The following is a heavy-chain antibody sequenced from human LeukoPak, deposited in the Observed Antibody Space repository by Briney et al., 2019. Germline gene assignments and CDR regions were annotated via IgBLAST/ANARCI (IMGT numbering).Heavy chain of an antibody. CDR3: ARQILYSSSWYYWFDP. V-gene: IGHV5-51*01. J-gene: IGHJ5*02. D-gene: IGHD6-13*01. CDR2: IYPDDSDT. Sequence: GESLKISCKHSEYSFPNYCIGWVRQMPGKGLEWMGIIYPDDSDTRYSPSFQGQVTISADKSISTAYLQWSSLKASDTAMYYCARQILYSSSWYYWFDPWGQGTLVTVSS. CDR1: EYSFPNYC.